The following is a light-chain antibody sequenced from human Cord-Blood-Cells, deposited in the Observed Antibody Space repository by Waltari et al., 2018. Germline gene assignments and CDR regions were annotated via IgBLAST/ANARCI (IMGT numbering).Light chain of an antibody. CDR2: EVS. Sequence: QSALTQPPSASGSPGPSVTLSCTGTSSDVGGYNSVSWYQQHPGKAPKLMIYEVSKRPSGVPDRFSGSKSGNTASLTVSGLQAEDEADYYCSSYAGSNNYVFGTGTKVTVL. V-gene: IGLV2-8*01. CDR1: SSDVGGYNS. CDR3: SSYAGSNNYV. J-gene: IGLJ1*01.